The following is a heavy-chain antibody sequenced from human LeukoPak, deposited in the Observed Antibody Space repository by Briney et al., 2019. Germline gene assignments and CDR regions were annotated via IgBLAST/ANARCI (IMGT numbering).Heavy chain of an antibody. CDR1: GLTFSSYA. D-gene: IGHD6-6*01. CDR3: ARGPNSNWSGLDF. J-gene: IGHJ4*02. CDR2: ISPTGSTT. V-gene: IGHV3-23*01. Sequence: PGGSLRLSCAASGLTFSSYAMSWVRQAPGKGLEWVSRISPTGSTTSYADSVKGRFTVSRDNAKNTLYLQVNNLRAEDTAVYYCARGPNSNWSGLDFWGQGTLLTVSS.